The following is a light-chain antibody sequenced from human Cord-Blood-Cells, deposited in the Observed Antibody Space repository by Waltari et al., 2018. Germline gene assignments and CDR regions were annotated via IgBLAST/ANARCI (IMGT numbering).Light chain of an antibody. CDR3: QQFNRYPIT. CDR1: QGISSA. V-gene: IGKV1-13*02. J-gene: IGKJ5*01. Sequence: AIQLTQSPSSLSVSVGDRVTITCRASQGISSALAWYQQKPGKAPKLLIYDASSLESGVPSRFSGSGSGTDFTLTISSLQPEDFATYYCQQFNRYPITFGQGTRLEIK. CDR2: DAS.